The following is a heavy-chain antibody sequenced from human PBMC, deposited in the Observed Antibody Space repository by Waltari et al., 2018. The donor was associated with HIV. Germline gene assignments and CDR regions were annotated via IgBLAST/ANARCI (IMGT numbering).Heavy chain of an antibody. CDR1: GFTSSTYG. V-gene: IGHV3-30*02. CDR3: AKAPHHYDSSGPVY. J-gene: IGHJ4*02. D-gene: IGHD3-22*01. CDR2: IRYDGTNK. Sequence: QVQLVASGGGVVQLGGSLRHSCTASGFTSSTYGITWVRQAPGKGLQWVAFIRYDGTNKYDSDSVKVRFIISRDNAKNTLSLQMHSLRAEDTAVYYCAKAPHHYDSSGPVYWGQGTLVTFSS.